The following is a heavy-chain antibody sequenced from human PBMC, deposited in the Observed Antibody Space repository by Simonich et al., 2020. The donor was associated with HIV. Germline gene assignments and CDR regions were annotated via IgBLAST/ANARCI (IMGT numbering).Heavy chain of an antibody. CDR1: GFTFSRYA. J-gene: IGHJ4*02. CDR2: ISGSGGST. D-gene: IGHD3-3*01. CDR3: AKDRYYNFWSGYYDY. Sequence: EVQLLESGGGLVQPGGSLRLSCAASGFTFSRYAMSWVRQAPGKGREWVSAISGSGGSTYYADSVKGRFTISRDNSKNTLYLQMNSLRAEDTAVYYCAKDRYYNFWSGYYDYWGQGTLVTVSS. V-gene: IGHV3-23*01.